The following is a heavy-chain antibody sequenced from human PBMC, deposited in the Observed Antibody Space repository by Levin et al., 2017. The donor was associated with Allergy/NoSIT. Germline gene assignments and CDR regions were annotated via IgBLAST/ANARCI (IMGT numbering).Heavy chain of an antibody. CDR2: IYYSGST. V-gene: IGHV4-59*01. J-gene: IGHJ4*02. Sequence: SQTLSLTCTVSGGSISSYYWSWIRQPPGKGLEWIGYIYYSGSTNYNPSLKSRVTISVDTSKNQFSLKLSSVTAADTAVYYCASLSYGGNLGDYWGQGTLVTVSS. D-gene: IGHD4-23*01. CDR1: GGSISSYY. CDR3: ASLSYGGNLGDY.